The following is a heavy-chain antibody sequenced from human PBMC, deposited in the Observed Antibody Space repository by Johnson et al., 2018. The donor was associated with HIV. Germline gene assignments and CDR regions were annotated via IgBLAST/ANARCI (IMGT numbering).Heavy chain of an antibody. V-gene: IGHV3-30*14. CDR2: ISYDGSNK. CDR3: ARAEGDYYDGGGWGPDAFDV. D-gene: IGHD3-22*01. CDR1: GFTCSSYA. Sequence: VQLVESGGGVVQPGRSLRLSCAASGFTCSSYAMHWVRQAPGKGLEWVAVISYDGSNKYYADSVKGRFTISRDNSKSTLYLQMNSLRAEDTAVYYCARAEGDYYDGGGWGPDAFDVWGQGTVVTVAS. J-gene: IGHJ3*01.